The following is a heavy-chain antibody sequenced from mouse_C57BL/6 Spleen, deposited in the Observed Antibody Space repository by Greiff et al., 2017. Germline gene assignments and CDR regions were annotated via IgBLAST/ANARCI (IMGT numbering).Heavy chain of an antibody. D-gene: IGHD2-5*01. CDR2: IDPSDSET. CDR3: ARYSNLFDY. Sequence: VQLQQPGAELVRPGSSVKLSCKASGYTFTSYWMHWVKQRPIQGLEWIGNIDPSDSETNYNQKFKDKATLTVDKSSSTAYMQLSSLISDDSAVYYCARYSNLFDYWGQGTTLTVSS. J-gene: IGHJ2*01. CDR1: GYTFTSYW. V-gene: IGHV1-52*01.